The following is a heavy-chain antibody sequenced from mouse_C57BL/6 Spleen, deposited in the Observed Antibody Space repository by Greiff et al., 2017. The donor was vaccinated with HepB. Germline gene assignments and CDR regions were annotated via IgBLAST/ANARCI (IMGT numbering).Heavy chain of an antibody. CDR3: GGWAYGSSWGFAY. CDR1: GYAFSSYW. CDR2: IYPGDGDT. V-gene: IGHV1-80*01. J-gene: IGHJ3*01. Sequence: VQLQQSGAELVKPGASVKISCKASGYAFSSYWMNWVKQRPGKGLEWIGQIYPGDGDTNYNGKFKGKATLTADKSSSTAYMQLSSLTSEDSAVYFCGGWAYGSSWGFAYWGQGTLVTVSA. D-gene: IGHD1-1*01.